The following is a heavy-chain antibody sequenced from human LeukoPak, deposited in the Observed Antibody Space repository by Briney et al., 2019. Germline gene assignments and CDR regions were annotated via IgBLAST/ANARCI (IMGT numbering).Heavy chain of an antibody. CDR3: ARDVLILVGPAAGAFGL. Sequence: PGGPLRLSCEVSVFTFSNHWMRWVRLAPGKGLEGVANIKQDGSEKYYVDSVKGRFTISRDNAKSSLYLQMNSLRAEDTAIYYCARDVLILVGPAAGAFGLWGQGTMVTVSS. CDR1: VFTFSNHW. V-gene: IGHV3-7*01. CDR2: IKQDGSEK. J-gene: IGHJ3*01. D-gene: IGHD2-2*01.